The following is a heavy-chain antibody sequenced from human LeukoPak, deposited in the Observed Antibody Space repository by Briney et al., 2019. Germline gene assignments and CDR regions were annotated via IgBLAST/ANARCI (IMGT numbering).Heavy chain of an antibody. CDR2: IIPIFDTA. V-gene: IGHV1-69*13. D-gene: IGHD3-10*01. CDR3: ARDATVRGPYGGHHFYSYMDV. Sequence: SVKVSCKTSGGTFSSYAISWVRQAPGQGLEWIGDIIPIFDTANYAQKFQGRVTITSDESATTSYMELSSLRSEDTAVYYCARDATVRGPYGGHHFYSYMDVWGKGTTVTISS. J-gene: IGHJ6*03. CDR1: GGTFSSYA.